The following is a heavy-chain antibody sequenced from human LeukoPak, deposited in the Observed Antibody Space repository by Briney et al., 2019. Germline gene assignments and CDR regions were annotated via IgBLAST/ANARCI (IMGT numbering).Heavy chain of an antibody. CDR3: GSGEWLDH. D-gene: IGHD2-21*01. CDR2: IKQDGCET. J-gene: IGHJ5*02. CDR1: GFIFSTCS. V-gene: IGHV3-7*01. Sequence: GGSLRLSCAASGFIFSTCSMAWARQAPGKGLEWVANIKQDGCETFYVASVKGRFTVSRDNAKASLYLEMNSLRAEDTAVYYCGSGEWLDHWGRGTLVTVSS.